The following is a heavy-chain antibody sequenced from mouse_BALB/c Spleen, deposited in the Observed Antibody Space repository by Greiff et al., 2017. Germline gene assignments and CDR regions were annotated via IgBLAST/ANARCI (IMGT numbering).Heavy chain of an antibody. CDR2: IAPGSGST. D-gene: IGHD2-2*01. J-gene: IGHJ3*01. V-gene: IGHV1S41*01. Sequence: DLVKPGASVKLSCKASGYTFTSYWINWIKQRPGQGLEWIGRIAPGSGSTYYNELFKGKATLTVDTSSSTAYIQLSSLSSEDSAVYFCANDYGYDAFAYWGQGTLVTVSA. CDR3: ANDYGYDAFAY. CDR1: GYTFTSYW.